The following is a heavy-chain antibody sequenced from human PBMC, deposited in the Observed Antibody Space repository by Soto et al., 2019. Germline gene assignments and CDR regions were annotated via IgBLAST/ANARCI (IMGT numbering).Heavy chain of an antibody. J-gene: IGHJ6*02. CDR1: GFTFSPYT. Sequence: GGSLRLSCAPSGFTFSPYTMNWVRQAPGKGLEWVSSISSGGNIYYADSVKGRFTISRDHSLYLQMNSLRAEDTAVYYCARQHAWEYQAFSFYAMGVWGQGTTVTVS. CDR3: ARQHAWEYQAFSFYAMGV. V-gene: IGHV3-21*01. CDR2: ISSGGNI. D-gene: IGHD2-2*01.